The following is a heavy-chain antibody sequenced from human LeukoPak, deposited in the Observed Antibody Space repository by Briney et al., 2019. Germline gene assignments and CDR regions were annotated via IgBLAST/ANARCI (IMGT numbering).Heavy chain of an antibody. Sequence: SETLSLTCAVYGGSFSGYYWSWIRQPPGKGPEWIGEINHSGSTNYNPSLKSRVTISVDTSKNQFSLKLSSVTAADTAVYYCARGGPYYDILTGYYPGNWFDPWGQGTLVTVSS. J-gene: IGHJ5*02. CDR3: ARGGPYYDILTGYYPGNWFDP. CDR1: GGSFSGYY. CDR2: INHSGST. D-gene: IGHD3-9*01. V-gene: IGHV4-34*01.